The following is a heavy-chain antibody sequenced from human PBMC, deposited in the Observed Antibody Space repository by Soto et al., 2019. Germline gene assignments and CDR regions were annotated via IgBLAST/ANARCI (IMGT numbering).Heavy chain of an antibody. V-gene: IGHV3-48*02. D-gene: IGHD2-2*01. CDR2: ISASTLTT. CDR1: GFPFSTYS. J-gene: IGHJ4*02. CDR3: ARAPQLVAPAATGFDS. Sequence: EVELVESGGGLVQPGGSLRLSCAASGFPFSTYSMSWVRQAPGKGLEWISYISASTLTTFDADSVKGRFTISRDTAQNSLYLQMNSLRDEDTAVYYCARAPQLVAPAATGFDSWGQGTLVTVSS.